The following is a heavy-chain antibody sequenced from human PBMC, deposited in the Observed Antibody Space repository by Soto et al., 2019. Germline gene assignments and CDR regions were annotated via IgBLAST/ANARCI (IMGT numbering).Heavy chain of an antibody. CDR1: GGSISIYY. D-gene: IGHD2-21*02. CDR3: ARDSLYCGGDCHDY. CDR2: IYTSGST. Sequence: KPSETLSLTCTVSGGSISIYYWSWIRHPAGKGLEWIGRIYTSGSTNYNPSLKSRVTMSVDTSKNQFSLKLSSVTAADTAVYYCARDSLYCGGDCHDYWGQGTLVTVSS. J-gene: IGHJ4*02. V-gene: IGHV4-4*07.